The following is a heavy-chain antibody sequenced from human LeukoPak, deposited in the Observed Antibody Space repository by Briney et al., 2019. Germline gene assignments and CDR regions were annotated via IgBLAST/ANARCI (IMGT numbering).Heavy chain of an antibody. CDR3: AADGVVAHHKWFDP. D-gene: IGHD2-15*01. CDR2: IVVGSGNT. CDR1: GFSFTSSA. J-gene: IGHJ5*02. V-gene: IGHV1-58*02. Sequence: GTSVEVSCKASGFSFTSSAMQWVRQARGPRVEWIGWIVVGSGNTNYAQKFQESVTITRHMPTRTAYMKLSSLRSEDTAVYYCAADGVVAHHKWFDPWGQGTLVTVSS.